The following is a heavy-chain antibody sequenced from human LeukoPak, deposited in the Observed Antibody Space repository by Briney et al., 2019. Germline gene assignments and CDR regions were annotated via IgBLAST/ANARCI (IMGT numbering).Heavy chain of an antibody. CDR3: AKDRGWLQLVSYAFDI. J-gene: IGHJ3*02. CDR2: IYYSGTT. V-gene: IGHV4-39*07. D-gene: IGHD5-24*01. CDR1: GDSISSSSYF. Sequence: SETLSLTCSVSGDSISSSSYFWGWIRQPPGTGLEWIGSIYYSGTTYYSPSLKSRVTISIDTSKNQFSLKLSSVTAADTAVYYCAKDRGWLQLVSYAFDIWGQGTMVTVSS.